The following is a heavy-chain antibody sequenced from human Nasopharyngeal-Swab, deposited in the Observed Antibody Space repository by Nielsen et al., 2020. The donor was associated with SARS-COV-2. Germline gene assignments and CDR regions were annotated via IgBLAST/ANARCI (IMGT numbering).Heavy chain of an antibody. CDR1: GFTFSTFW. V-gene: IGHV3-7*03. J-gene: IGHJ4*02. D-gene: IGHD1-26*01. Sequence: GESLKISCAVSGFTFSTFWMTWVRQAPGKGLEWVANIKEDGSQKYYLDSVKGRFTISRDNTKNSLYLQMNSLRAEDTAIYVCARAVAGATDYWGQGTLVTVSS. CDR2: IKEDGSQK. CDR3: ARAVAGATDY.